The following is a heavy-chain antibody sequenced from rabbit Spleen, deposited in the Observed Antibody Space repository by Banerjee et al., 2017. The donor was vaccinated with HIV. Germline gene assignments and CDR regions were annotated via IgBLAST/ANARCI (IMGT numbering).Heavy chain of an antibody. J-gene: IGHJ4*01. CDR1: GFTISNYW. Sequence: QLEESGGRLVQPGGSLTLSCKAYGFTISNYWMNWVRQAPGKGLEWIGYSDLVFGSTYYGSWVNDRFTISSHNAQNTLYLQLNSLTAADTATYFCVRGASSSGYYSLWGQGTLVTVS. CDR3: VRGASSSGYYSL. V-gene: IGHV1S7*01. D-gene: IGHD1-1*01. CDR2: SDLVFGST.